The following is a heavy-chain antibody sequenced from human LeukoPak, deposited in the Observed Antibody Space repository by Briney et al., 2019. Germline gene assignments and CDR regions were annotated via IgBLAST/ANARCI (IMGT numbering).Heavy chain of an antibody. CDR2: IKQDGGER. J-gene: IGHJ3*02. V-gene: IGHV3-7*01. CDR3: ARDRAPGAFDI. Sequence: GGSLRLSCTASGFTFDNYWMTWVRQPPGKGLEWVANIKQDGGERYYVDSVKGRFTISRDNAKNSLYLQMNSLRDEDTAVYYCARDRAPGAFDIWGQGTMVTVSS. CDR1: GFTFDNYW.